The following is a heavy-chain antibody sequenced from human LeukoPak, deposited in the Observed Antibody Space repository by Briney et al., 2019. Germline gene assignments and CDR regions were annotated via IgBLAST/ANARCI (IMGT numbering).Heavy chain of an antibody. CDR1: GFTFSSYA. CDR2: SSGSGGST. CDR3: AKALTGCSGGSCCSWYFDL. V-gene: IGHV3-23*01. Sequence: GGSLRLSCAASGFTFSSYAMSRVRQGPGQGLECVSASSGSGGSTYYADSVKGRFTISRDNSKNTLYLQMNSLRAEDTAVYYCAKALTGCSGGSCCSWYFDLWGRGTLVTVSS. J-gene: IGHJ2*01. D-gene: IGHD2-15*01.